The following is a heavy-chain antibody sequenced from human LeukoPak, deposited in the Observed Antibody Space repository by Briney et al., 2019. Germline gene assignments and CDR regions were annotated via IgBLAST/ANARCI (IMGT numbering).Heavy chain of an antibody. CDR2: IGRSGSDT. D-gene: IGHD1-7*01. J-gene: IGHJ4*02. Sequence: GGSLRLSCAASGLTFSIYAMTWVRQAPGRGLEWVSTIGRSGSDTYFADSVKGRFIISRDNSKNTLSLQMNSLRVEDTAVYYCAQDRVPGTSPKLDYWGQGTLVTVSS. CDR1: GLTFSIYA. CDR3: AQDRVPGTSPKLDY. V-gene: IGHV3-23*01.